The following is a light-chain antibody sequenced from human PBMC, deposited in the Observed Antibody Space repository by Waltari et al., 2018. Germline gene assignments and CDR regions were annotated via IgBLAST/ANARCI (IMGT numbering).Light chain of an antibody. CDR2: GTS. J-gene: IGKJ4*01. V-gene: IGKV1-39*01. CDR1: QSISSD. CDR3: QQSYSTPPT. Sequence: DIQMTQSPSSLSAYIGDRVTITCRASQSISSDLNWYQQKPGKAPKLLISGTSNLQSCVPSGFSGSGSGTDFTLTINSLQPLDSATYYCQQSYSTPPTFGGGTKVEI.